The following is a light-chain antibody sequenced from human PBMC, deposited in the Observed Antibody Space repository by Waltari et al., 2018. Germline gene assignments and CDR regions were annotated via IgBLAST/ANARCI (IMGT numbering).Light chain of an antibody. Sequence: HQHQGRAPELLIFDICYRHSVVSNRLSGSKSGNTSSLTISVLQAEAEADYYCSSYLRSSTLEVFGGGTRLTVL. V-gene: IGLV2-14*03. J-gene: IGLJ3*02. CDR3: SSYLRSSTLEV. CDR2: DIC.